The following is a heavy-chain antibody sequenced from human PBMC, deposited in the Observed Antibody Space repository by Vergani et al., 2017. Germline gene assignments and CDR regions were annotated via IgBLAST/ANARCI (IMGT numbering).Heavy chain of an antibody. CDR1: GGSFSGYY. Sequence: QVQLQQWGAGLLKPSETLSLTCAVYGGSFSGYYWSWIRQPPGTGLEWIGEINHSGSNNYNPSRKGRVTIAVDTSKNQFSLKLSSVTAADTAVYFCARARRTVTTNGVIGYWGQGTLVTVSS. CDR3: ARARRTVTTNGVIGY. CDR2: INHSGSN. D-gene: IGHD4-11*01. J-gene: IGHJ4*02. V-gene: IGHV4-34*01.